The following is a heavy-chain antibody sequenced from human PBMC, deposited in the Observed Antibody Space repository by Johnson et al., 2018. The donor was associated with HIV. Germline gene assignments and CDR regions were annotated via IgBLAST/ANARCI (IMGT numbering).Heavy chain of an antibody. D-gene: IGHD3-16*01. CDR1: GFIFSSSW. V-gene: IGHV3-74*01. CDR3: AREWGMITFGGVIPRNAFDI. Sequence: VQLVESGGGLVQPGGSLRLSCAASGFIFSSSWLHWVRQTPGKGLVWVSRSNSDASNINYADSVKGRFTIARDKAKNTLQLQMNNLRAEDTGVYYCAREWGMITFGGVIPRNAFDIWGQGTMVTVSS. CDR2: SNSDASNI. J-gene: IGHJ3*02.